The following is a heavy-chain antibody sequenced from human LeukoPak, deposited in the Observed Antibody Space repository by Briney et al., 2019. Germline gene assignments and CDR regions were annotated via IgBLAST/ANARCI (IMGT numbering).Heavy chain of an antibody. CDR1: GGSVSSGTYY. Sequence: SETLSLTCTVSGGSVSSGTYYWSWIRQPPGKGLEWIGLLYPSGSTNYNPSLKSRVTISVDTSRTQFSLKLSSMTAADTAVYYCAGGHYPLEYWGQGTLVTVSS. CDR2: LYPSGST. CDR3: AGGHYPLEY. J-gene: IGHJ4*02. D-gene: IGHD1-26*01. V-gene: IGHV4-61*01.